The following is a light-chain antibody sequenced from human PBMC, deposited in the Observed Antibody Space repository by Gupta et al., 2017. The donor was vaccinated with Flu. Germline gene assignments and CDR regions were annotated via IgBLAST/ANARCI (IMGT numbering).Light chain of an antibody. CDR2: YCS. Sequence: ELVLTQSPDCQSVSPKEKVTITCRASESIGSSLHWYQQKPDQSPKLVTKYCSQACPGLPSRFSGSGSGTDFTLTINSLEAEDAATYYCQQCENLPKTLGPGTKVEIK. J-gene: IGKJ1*01. V-gene: IGKV6-21*01. CDR1: ESIGSS. CDR3: QQCENLPKT.